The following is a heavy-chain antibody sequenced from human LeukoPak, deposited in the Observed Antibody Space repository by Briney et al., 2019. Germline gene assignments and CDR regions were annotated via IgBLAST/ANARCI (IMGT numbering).Heavy chain of an antibody. CDR2: IYYSGRT. Sequence: KPSETLSLTCTVSGGSISSSSYYWAWIRQPPGKGLEWIGSIYYSGRTYYNPSLKSRVTISVDTSKNQFSLKLSSVTAADTAVYYCARHDAIRPNWFDSWGQGTLVTVSS. J-gene: IGHJ5*01. CDR3: ARHDAIRPNWFDS. CDR1: GGSISSSSYY. V-gene: IGHV4-39*01.